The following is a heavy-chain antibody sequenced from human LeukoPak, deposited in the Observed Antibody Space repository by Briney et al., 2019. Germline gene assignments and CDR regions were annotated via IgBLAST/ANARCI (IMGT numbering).Heavy chain of an antibody. CDR3: LRDLTYGRISSPDC. V-gene: IGHV1-2*02. CDR2: INPNNGGT. Sequence: ASVKVSCKASGYTFTDYYMHWVRQAPGQGLEWMWWINPNNGGTTYAQKFQGRVTMTRDTSISTAYMELGRLTSDDTAMYFCLRDLTYGRISSPDCWGQGTLVTVSS. D-gene: IGHD3-10*01. J-gene: IGHJ4*02. CDR1: GYTFTDYY.